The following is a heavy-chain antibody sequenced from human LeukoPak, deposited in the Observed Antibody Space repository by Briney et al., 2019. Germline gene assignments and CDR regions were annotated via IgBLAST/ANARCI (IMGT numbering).Heavy chain of an antibody. CDR2: IIPIFGTE. J-gene: IGHJ4*02. CDR1: GGTFSSYA. CDR3: ASVSGYDFWSGYSIMGD. Sequence: SVKVSCKASGGTFSSYAISWVRQAPGQGLEWMGGIIPIFGTENYAQKFQGRVTITTDESTSTAYMELSSLRSEDTAVYYCASVSGYDFWSGYSIMGDWGQGTLVTVSS. D-gene: IGHD3-3*01. V-gene: IGHV1-69*05.